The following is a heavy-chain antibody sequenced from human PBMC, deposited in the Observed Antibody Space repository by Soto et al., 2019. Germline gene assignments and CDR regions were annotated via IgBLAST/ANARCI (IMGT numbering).Heavy chain of an antibody. CDR2: IVVGSGNT. V-gene: IGHV1-58*01. J-gene: IGHJ6*02. CDR1: GFTFTSSA. D-gene: IGHD2-15*01. Sequence: SVKVSCKASGFTFTSSAVQWVRQARGQRLEWIGWIVVGSGNTNYAQKFQERVTVTRDMSTSTAYMELSSLRSEDTAVYYCAADGQTPYYYYYGMDVWGQGTTVTVSS. CDR3: AADGQTPYYYYYGMDV.